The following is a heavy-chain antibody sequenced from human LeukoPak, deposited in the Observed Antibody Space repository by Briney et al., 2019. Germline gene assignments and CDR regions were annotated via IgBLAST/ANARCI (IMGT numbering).Heavy chain of an antibody. CDR1: GFTFSSYA. J-gene: IGHJ4*02. CDR2: IGRDGGST. CDR3: AKQSTASGSYQLDY. V-gene: IGHV3-23*01. D-gene: IGHD1-26*01. Sequence: GGSLRLSCAASGFTFSSYAMSWVRQAPGKGLEWVSTIGRDGGSTYYADSVKGRFTISRDNSKNTLYLQMNSLRAGDTAVYYCAKQSTASGSYQLDYWGQGTLVTVSS.